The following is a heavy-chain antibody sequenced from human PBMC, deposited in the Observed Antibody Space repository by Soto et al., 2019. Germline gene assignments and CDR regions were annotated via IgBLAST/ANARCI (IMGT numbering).Heavy chain of an antibody. D-gene: IGHD3-10*01. CDR2: IYHSGST. CDR1: GGSISSSNW. Sequence: SETLSLTCAVSGGSISSSNWWSWVRQPPGKGLEWIGEIYHSGSTNYNPSLKSRVTISVDKSKNQFSLKLSSVTAADTAVYYCARGYYGSGSYYNVPDYYYYGMDVWGQGTTVTVSS. V-gene: IGHV4-4*02. CDR3: ARGYYGSGSYYNVPDYYYYGMDV. J-gene: IGHJ6*02.